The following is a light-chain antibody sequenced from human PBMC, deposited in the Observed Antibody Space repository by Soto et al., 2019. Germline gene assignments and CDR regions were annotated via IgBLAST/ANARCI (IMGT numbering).Light chain of an antibody. V-gene: IGKV3-11*01. Sequence: EILLTQYKSTLTLSPGERATLSCRACQSFLGLLAWYQQMPGQAPRLLIYDAYNRATGIPPRFSGSGSGTDFTLTISSLEPEDSAVYYCQQRHRWPITFCQGTRLEIK. CDR1: QSFLGL. CDR3: QQRHRWPIT. J-gene: IGKJ5*01. CDR2: DAY.